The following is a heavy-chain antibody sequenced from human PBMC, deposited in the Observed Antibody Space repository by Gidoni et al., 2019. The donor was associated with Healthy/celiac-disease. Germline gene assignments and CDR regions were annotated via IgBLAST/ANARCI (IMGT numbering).Heavy chain of an antibody. D-gene: IGHD1-26*01. V-gene: IGHV3-48*03. CDR2: ISSSGSTI. CDR3: ARVGGQVGSIGY. J-gene: IGHJ4*02. CDR1: GFTFSSYE. Sequence: EVQLVASGGGLVQPGGSLRLPCAASGFTFSSYEMNWVRQAPGKGLEWVSYISSSGSTIYYADSVKGRFTISRDNAKNSLYLKMNSLRAEDTAVYYCARVGGQVGSIGYWGQGTLVTVSS.